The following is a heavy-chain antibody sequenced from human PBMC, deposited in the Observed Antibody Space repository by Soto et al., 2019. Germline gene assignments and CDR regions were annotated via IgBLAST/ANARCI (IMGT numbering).Heavy chain of an antibody. CDR1: GGSISSYY. J-gene: IGHJ4*02. V-gene: IGHV4-59*01. Sequence: SETLSLTCTVSGGSISSYYWSWIRQPPGKGLEWIGYIYYSGSTNYNPSLKSRVTISVDTSKNQFSLKLSSVTAADTAVYYCAREHSSGWYELDYWGQGTLVTVSS. D-gene: IGHD6-19*01. CDR2: IYYSGST. CDR3: AREHSSGWYELDY.